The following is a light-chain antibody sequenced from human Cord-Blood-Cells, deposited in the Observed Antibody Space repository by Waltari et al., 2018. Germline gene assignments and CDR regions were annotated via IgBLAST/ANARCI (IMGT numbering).Light chain of an antibody. CDR3: SSYTSSSTWV. CDR1: SSDVGSYNL. Sequence: QSALTQPASVSGSPGQSITISGTGTSSDVGSYNLVSCSHPHPGKAPQLLIYDVRKRPSGVSHRFSAYKSGTTASLTISGLQAEDEADYYCSSYTSSSTWVFGGGTKLTVL. J-gene: IGLJ3*02. V-gene: IGLV2-14*02. CDR2: DVR.